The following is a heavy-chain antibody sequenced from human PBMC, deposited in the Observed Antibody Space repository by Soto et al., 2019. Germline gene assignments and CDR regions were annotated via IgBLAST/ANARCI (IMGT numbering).Heavy chain of an antibody. Sequence: QVQLVQSGAEVKKPGASVKVSCKASGYTFTSYGISWVRQAPGQGLEWMGWISAYNGNTNYAQKLQGRVTMTTDTAPSTAYMELRSLRSDDTAVYYCASDLQDFWSGYYTSPFDYWGQGTLVTVSS. D-gene: IGHD3-3*01. CDR1: GYTFTSYG. V-gene: IGHV1-18*01. J-gene: IGHJ4*02. CDR2: ISAYNGNT. CDR3: ASDLQDFWSGYYTSPFDY.